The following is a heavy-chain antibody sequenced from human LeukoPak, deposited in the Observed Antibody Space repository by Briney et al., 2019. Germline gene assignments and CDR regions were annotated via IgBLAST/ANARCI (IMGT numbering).Heavy chain of an antibody. CDR2: INPNNGGT. J-gene: IGHJ4*02. CDR1: GYTFTGYY. V-gene: IGHV1-2*02. D-gene: IGHD6-13*01. CDR3: ARSVQQLVSDY. Sequence: GASVKVSCKASGYTFTGYYMHWVRQAPGQGLEWMGWINPNNGGTNYAQKFQGRVAMTRDTSISTAYMELSRLRSDDTAVYYCARSVQQLVSDYWGQGTLVTVSS.